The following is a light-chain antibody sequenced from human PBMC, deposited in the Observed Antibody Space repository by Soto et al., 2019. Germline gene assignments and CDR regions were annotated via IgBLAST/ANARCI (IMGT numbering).Light chain of an antibody. CDR2: DAS. CDR1: QSISSW. CDR3: QQYNSYWT. J-gene: IGKJ1*01. Sequence: DIHMTQSHSTLSASLGDGVTITSRASQSISSWLAWYQQKPGKAPKLLIYDASSLESGVPSRFSGSGSGTEFTLTISSLQPDDFATYYCQQYNSYWTFGQGTKVDIK. V-gene: IGKV1-5*01.